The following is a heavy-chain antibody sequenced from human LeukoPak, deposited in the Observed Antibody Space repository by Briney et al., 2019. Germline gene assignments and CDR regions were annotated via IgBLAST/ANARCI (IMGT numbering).Heavy chain of an antibody. D-gene: IGHD6-13*01. Sequence: PGGSLRLSCAASGFTFSSYAMHWVRQAPGKGLEYVSAISSDGGSTYYANSVKGRFTISRDNSKNMLYLQMGSLRAEDMAVYYCARVGDYSSSWYYFDYWGQGTLVTVSS. CDR1: GFTFSSYA. CDR2: ISSDGGST. V-gene: IGHV3-64*01. J-gene: IGHJ4*02. CDR3: ARVGDYSSSWYYFDY.